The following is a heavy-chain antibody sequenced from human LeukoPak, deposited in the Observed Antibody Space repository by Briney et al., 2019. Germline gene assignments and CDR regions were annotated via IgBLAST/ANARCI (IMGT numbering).Heavy chain of an antibody. V-gene: IGHV3-23*01. CDR1: GFTFSTHA. J-gene: IGHJ5*02. CDR3: ARDDLADDYSNPPNWFDP. Sequence: GGSLRLSCAASGFTFSTHAMSWVRQAPGKGLEWVSVISGSGDSTYYGDSVKGRFTISRDNSKNTLYLQMNSLRAEDTAVYYCARDDLADDYSNPPNWFDPWGQGTLVTVSS. CDR2: ISGSGDST. D-gene: IGHD4-11*01.